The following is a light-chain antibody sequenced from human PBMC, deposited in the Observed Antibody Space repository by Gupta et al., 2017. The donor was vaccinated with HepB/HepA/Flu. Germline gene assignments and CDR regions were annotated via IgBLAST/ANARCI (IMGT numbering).Light chain of an antibody. V-gene: IGLV3-10*01. Sequence: SSELPQPPSVSVSPGQTARITCSGDALPKKYAYWYQQKSGQAPVLVIYEDSKRPSGIPERFSGSTSGTNATLTISGAQVEDEADYYCYSTDSSSNHWVFGGGTKLTVL. CDR1: ALPKKY. CDR2: EDS. J-gene: IGLJ3*02. CDR3: YSTDSSSNHWV.